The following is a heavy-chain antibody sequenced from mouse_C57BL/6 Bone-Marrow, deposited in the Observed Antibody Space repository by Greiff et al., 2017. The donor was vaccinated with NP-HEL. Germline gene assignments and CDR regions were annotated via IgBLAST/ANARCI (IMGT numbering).Heavy chain of an antibody. CDR2: IYPGSGST. Sequence: QVQLQQPGAELVKPGASVKMSCKASGYTFTSYWITWVKQRPGQGLEWIGDIYPGSGSTNYNEKFKSKATLTVDTSSSTAYMQLSSLTSEDSAVYYCARRIDRIGDYAMDYWGQGTSVTVSS. CDR1: GYTFTSYW. CDR3: ARRIDRIGDYAMDY. D-gene: IGHD2-14*01. J-gene: IGHJ4*01. V-gene: IGHV1-55*01.